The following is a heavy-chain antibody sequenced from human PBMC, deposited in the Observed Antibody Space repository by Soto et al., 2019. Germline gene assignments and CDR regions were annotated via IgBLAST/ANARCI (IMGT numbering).Heavy chain of an antibody. CDR1: GGSISSSTSY. CDR3: ARHPPGDCVDY. Sequence: QLQLQESGPGLVKPSETLSLTCTVSGGSISSSTSYWGWIRQPPGKGLEWIGSSYHSGSTYYNPSLTSRVSISVDTSKNQFSLKLSSVTAADTAVYYCARHPPGDCVDYWGQGTLVTVSS. V-gene: IGHV4-39*01. CDR2: SYHSGST. J-gene: IGHJ4*02. D-gene: IGHD2-21*02.